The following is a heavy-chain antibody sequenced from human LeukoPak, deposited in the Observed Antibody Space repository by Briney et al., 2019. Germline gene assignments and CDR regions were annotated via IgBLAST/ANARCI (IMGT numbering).Heavy chain of an antibody. J-gene: IGHJ3*02. D-gene: IGHD6-19*01. V-gene: IGHV3-74*01. CDR3: ARGSPENSNGWNRRRAFDI. CDR1: GFTFSSYW. Sequence: GGSLRLSCAASGFTFSSYWMHWVRQAPGKGLVWVSRINSDGSSTGYADSVKGRFTISRDNAKNTLYLQMNSLRAEDTAVYYCARGSPENSNGWNRRRAFDIWGQGTMVTVSS. CDR2: INSDGSST.